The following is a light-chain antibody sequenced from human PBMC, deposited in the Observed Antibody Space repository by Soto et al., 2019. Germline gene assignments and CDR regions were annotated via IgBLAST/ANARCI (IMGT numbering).Light chain of an antibody. CDR1: QSVSNN. CDR3: QQYGRSGT. Sequence: EIVLTQSPVTLSVSPGERATLSCRASQSVSNNLAWYQQKPGQAPRLLIHGASSRATGIPDRFSGSGSGTDFTLTISRLEPEDFAVYYCQQYGRSGTFGQGTKVDI. CDR2: GAS. V-gene: IGKV3-20*01. J-gene: IGKJ1*01.